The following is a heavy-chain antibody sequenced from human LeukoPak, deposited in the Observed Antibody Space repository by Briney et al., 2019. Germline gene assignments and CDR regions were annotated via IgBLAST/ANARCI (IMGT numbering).Heavy chain of an antibody. Sequence: GGSLRLSCAASGFTFSSYSMNWVRQAPGKGLEWVSYISSSSSTIYYADSAKGRFTISRDNAKNSLYLQMNSLRAEDTAVYYCARDVSGKAYYYYYYGMDVWGQGTTVTVSS. CDR3: ARDVSGKAYYYYYYGMDV. J-gene: IGHJ6*02. D-gene: IGHD3-3*02. V-gene: IGHV3-48*01. CDR1: GFTFSSYS. CDR2: ISSSSSTI.